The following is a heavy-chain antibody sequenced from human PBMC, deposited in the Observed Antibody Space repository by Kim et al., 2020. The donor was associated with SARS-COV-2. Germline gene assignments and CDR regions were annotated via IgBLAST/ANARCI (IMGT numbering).Heavy chain of an antibody. D-gene: IGHD2-2*01. V-gene: IGHV1-2*02. J-gene: IGHJ4*02. CDR2: INPNSGGT. CDR1: GYTFTGYY. CDR3: ARGVPAAPRRIKTYYFDY. Sequence: ASVKVSCKASGYTFTGYYMHWVRQAPGQGLEWMGWINPNSGGTNYAQKFQGRVTMTRDTSISTAYMELSRLRSDDTAVYYCARGVPAAPRRIKTYYFDYWGQGTLVTVSS.